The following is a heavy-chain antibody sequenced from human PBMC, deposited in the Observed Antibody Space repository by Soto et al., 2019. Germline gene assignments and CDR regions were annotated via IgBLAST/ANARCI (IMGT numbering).Heavy chain of an antibody. J-gene: IGHJ6*02. CDR1: GFTFSGYG. V-gene: IGHV3-30*18. CDR2: ISYDATNK. Sequence: QVQLVESGGGVVQPGRSLRLSCAASGFTFSGYGMHWVRQAPGKGLEWVAVISYDATNKYYADSVKGRFTISRDNSKNTLDLQMNSLRAEDTAVYYCAKGGEGYHPISYYYGMDVWGQGTTVTVSS. D-gene: IGHD3-10*01. CDR3: AKGGEGYHPISYYYGMDV.